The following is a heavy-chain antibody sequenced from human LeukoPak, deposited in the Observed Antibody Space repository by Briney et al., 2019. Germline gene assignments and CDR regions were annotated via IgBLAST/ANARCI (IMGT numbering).Heavy chain of an antibody. J-gene: IGHJ4*02. V-gene: IGHV3-7*03. Sequence: GGSLRLSCAASGFTFSNYWMSWVRRAPGKGLEWVANIKQDGRETYYVDSVKGRFTISRHIAENSLYLQMNSLRAEDTAVYYCAKDLEAARRAYYFDYWGQGTLVTVSS. CDR2: IKQDGRET. D-gene: IGHD6-6*01. CDR3: AKDLEAARRAYYFDY. CDR1: GFTFSNYW.